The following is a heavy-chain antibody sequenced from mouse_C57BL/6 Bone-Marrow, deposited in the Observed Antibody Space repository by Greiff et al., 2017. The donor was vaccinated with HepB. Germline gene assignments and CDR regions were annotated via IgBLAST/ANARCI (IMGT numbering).Heavy chain of an antibody. V-gene: IGHV5-12*01. Sequence: DVKLQESGGGLVQPGGSLKLSCAASGFTFSDYYMYWVRQTPEKRLEWVAYISNGGGSTYYPDTVKGRFTISRDNAKNTLYLQMSRLKSEDTAMYYCARHKSNYPAYWGQGTLVTVSA. CDR3: ARHKSNYPAY. CDR1: GFTFSDYY. J-gene: IGHJ3*01. CDR2: ISNGGGST. D-gene: IGHD2-5*01.